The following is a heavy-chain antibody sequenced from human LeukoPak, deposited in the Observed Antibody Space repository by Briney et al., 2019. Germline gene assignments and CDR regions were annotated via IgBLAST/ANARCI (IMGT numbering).Heavy chain of an antibody. Sequence: PSETLSLTCAVYGGSFSGYYWSWIRQPPGKGMEWIGEINLSGSTNYNPSLKSRFPFSVDTSKSQFSLKLSSATAADTAVYYCARVPRRSGWSIDYWGQGTLVTVSS. V-gene: IGHV4-34*01. CDR3: ARVPRRSGWSIDY. D-gene: IGHD6-19*01. J-gene: IGHJ4*02. CDR1: GGSFSGYY. CDR2: INLSGST.